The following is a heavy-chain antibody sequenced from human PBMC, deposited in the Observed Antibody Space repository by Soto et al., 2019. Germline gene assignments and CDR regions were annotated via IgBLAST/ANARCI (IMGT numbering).Heavy chain of an antibody. CDR2: INHSGST. V-gene: IGHV4-34*01. J-gene: IGHJ5*02. CDR1: GGSFSGYY. Sequence: PSETLSLTCAVYGGSFSGYYWSWIRQPPGKGLEWIGEINHSGSTNYNPSLKSRVTIPVDTSKNQFSLKLSSVTAADTAVYYCARGLKRRQGNNWFDPWGQGTLVTVSS. D-gene: IGHD6-25*01. CDR3: ARGLKRRQGNNWFDP.